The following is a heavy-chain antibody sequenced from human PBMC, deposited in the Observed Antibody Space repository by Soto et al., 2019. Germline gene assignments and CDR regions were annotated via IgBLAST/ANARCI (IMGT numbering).Heavy chain of an antibody. J-gene: IGHJ4*02. CDR1: VFTFSSYG. Sequence: QVQLVESGGAVVQPGKSLRLACAASVFTFSSYGMYWIRQDPGKGLEGGAAISYDGSNKFHADSVKGRFTISRDNSQNTLYLQMNSLSTEDTAVYYCTKDIVRYTYGACDNWGQGALVTVSS. CDR2: ISYDGSNK. V-gene: IGHV3-30*18. D-gene: IGHD5-18*01. CDR3: TKDIVRYTYGACDN.